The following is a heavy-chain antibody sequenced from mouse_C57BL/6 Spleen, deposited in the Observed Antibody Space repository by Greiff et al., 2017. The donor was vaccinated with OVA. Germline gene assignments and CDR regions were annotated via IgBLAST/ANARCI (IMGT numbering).Heavy chain of an antibody. Sequence: DVHLVESGGGLVKPGGSLKLSCAASGFTFSDYGMHWVRQAPEKGLEWVAYISSGSSTIYYADTVKGRFTISRDNAKNTLFLQMTSLRSEDTAMYYCARGLFYRTVYYFDYWGQGTTLTVSS. J-gene: IGHJ2*01. CDR1: GFTFSDYG. CDR2: ISSGSSTI. V-gene: IGHV5-17*01. CDR3: ARGLFYRTVYYFDY. D-gene: IGHD6-1*01.